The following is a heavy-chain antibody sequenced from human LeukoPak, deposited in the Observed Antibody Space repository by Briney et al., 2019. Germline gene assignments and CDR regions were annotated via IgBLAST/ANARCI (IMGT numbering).Heavy chain of an antibody. D-gene: IGHD3-3*01. CDR2: INQDGSEK. CDR1: GFTFSSDW. V-gene: IGHV3-7*01. Sequence: PGGSLRLSCAVSGFTFSSDWMTWVRQAPGKGLEWVATINQDGSEKYYVDSVKGRFTISRDNAKNSLFLQMNSLRAEDTAVYYCARDRITDFWSGYYTNYFDYWGQGTLVTVSS. CDR3: ARDRITDFWSGYYTNYFDY. J-gene: IGHJ4*02.